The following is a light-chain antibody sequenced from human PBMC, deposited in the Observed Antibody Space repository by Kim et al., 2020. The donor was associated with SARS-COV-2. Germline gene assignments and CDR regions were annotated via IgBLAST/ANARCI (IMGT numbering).Light chain of an antibody. CDR3: QSADGSGTYV. J-gene: IGLJ1*01. CDR1: TLPEKQ. CDR2: KDN. Sequence: SYVLTQPPSLSVSPGQTARITCSGDTLPEKQTYWYQQKSGQAPLLVIYKDNERPSGIPGRFSGSSSGTTVTLTISGVQAEDDADYYCQSADGSGTYVFGTGTKVTV. V-gene: IGLV3-25*03.